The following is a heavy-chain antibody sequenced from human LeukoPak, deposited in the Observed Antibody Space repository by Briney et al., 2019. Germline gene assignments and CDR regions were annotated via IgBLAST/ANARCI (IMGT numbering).Heavy chain of an antibody. Sequence: GGTLRLSCAASGFTFSSYGMSWVRQAPGKGLEWVANIKQDGSEKYYVDSVKGRFTISRDNAENSLYLQMNSLRAEDTAVYYCARGSETKRLAVKNYYYMDVWGKGTTVTISS. CDR3: ARGSETKRLAVKNYYYMDV. J-gene: IGHJ6*03. D-gene: IGHD3-3*02. CDR1: GFTFSSYG. CDR2: IKQDGSEK. V-gene: IGHV3-7*03.